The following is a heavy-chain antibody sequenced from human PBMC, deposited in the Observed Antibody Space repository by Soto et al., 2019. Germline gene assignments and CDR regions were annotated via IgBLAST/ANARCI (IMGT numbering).Heavy chain of an antibody. CDR1: GFTFSSYW. D-gene: IGHD3-22*01. CDR3: ARGPYHYYDSSGFYYFDY. V-gene: IGHV3-74*01. CDR2: INSDGSST. Sequence: GGSLRLSCAASGFTFSSYWMHWVRQAPGKGLVWVSRINSDGSSTSYADSVKGRFTISRDNAKNTLYLQMNSLRAEDTAVYYCARGPYHYYDSSGFYYFDYWGQGTLVTVS. J-gene: IGHJ4*02.